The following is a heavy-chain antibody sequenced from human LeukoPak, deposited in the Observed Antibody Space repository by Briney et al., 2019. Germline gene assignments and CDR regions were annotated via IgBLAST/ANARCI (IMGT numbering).Heavy chain of an antibody. Sequence: SQTLLLTCAISGDSVSSNSAAWNWIRQPPSRGLEWPGRTYYRSKWYNDYAVSVKSRITINPDTSKNQFSLQLNSVTPEDTAVYYCAREWIQLWETFDYWGQGTLVTVSS. CDR1: GDSVSSNSAA. V-gene: IGHV6-1*01. J-gene: IGHJ4*02. CDR2: TYYRSKWYN. CDR3: AREWIQLWETFDY. D-gene: IGHD5-18*01.